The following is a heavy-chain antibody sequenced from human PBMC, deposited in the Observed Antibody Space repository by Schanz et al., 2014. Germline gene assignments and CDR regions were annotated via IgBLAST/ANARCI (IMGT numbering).Heavy chain of an antibody. J-gene: IGHJ4*02. D-gene: IGHD5-12*01. CDR2: INTGSGDT. V-gene: IGHV1-3*04. CDR1: EYSFTSYS. CDR3: ARGIGGYGANNYFDY. Sequence: QVHLVQSGAEVQRPGASVKVSCKASEYSFTSYSMHWVRQAPGQRLEWMGWINTGSGDTKYSQNFQGRVTITRDTSASTAYMEVSSLRSEDTAVYSCARGIGGYGANNYFDYWGQGTLVTVSS.